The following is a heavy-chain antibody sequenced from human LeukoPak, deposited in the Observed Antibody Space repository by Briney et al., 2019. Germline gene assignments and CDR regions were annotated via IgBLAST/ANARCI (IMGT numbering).Heavy chain of an antibody. CDR3: AADQSYGSGSYYPSFDY. Sequence: ASVKVSCKASGFTFTSSAVQWVRQARGQRLEWIGWIVVGSGNTSYAQKFQERVTITRDMSTSTAYMELSSLRSEDTAVYYCAADQSYGSGSYYPSFDYWGQGTLVTVSS. D-gene: IGHD3-10*01. V-gene: IGHV1-58*01. J-gene: IGHJ4*02. CDR2: IVVGSGNT. CDR1: GFTFTSSA.